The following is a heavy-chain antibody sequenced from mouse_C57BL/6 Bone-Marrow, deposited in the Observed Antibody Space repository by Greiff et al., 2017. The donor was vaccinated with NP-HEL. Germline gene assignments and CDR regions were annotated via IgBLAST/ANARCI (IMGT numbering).Heavy chain of an antibody. CDR3: ARPYGSSYVAWFAY. Sequence: EVKLQESGGGLVKPGGSLKLSCAASGFTFSDYGMHWVRQAPEKGLEWVAYISSGSSTIYYADTVKGRFTISRDNAKNTLFLQMTSLRSEDTAMYYCARPYGSSYVAWFAYWGQGTLVTVSA. D-gene: IGHD1-1*01. J-gene: IGHJ3*01. CDR1: GFTFSDYG. V-gene: IGHV5-17*01. CDR2: ISSGSSTI.